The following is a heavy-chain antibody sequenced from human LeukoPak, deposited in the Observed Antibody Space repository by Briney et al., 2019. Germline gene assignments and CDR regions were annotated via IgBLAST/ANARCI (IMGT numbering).Heavy chain of an antibody. V-gene: IGHV1-8*01. CDR2: MNPNSGNT. J-gene: IGHJ4*02. D-gene: IGHD3-3*01. CDR1: GYTFTSYD. Sequence: ASVKVSCKASGYTFTSYDINWVRQATGQGLEWMGWMNPNSGNTGYAQKFQGRVTMTRNTSISTAYMELSRLRSDDTAVYYCARVGLDYDFWSGKSHYFDYWGQGTLVTVSS. CDR3: ARVGLDYDFWSGKSHYFDY.